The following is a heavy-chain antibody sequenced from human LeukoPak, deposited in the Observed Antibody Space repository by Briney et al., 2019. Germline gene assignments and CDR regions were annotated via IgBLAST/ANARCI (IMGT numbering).Heavy chain of an antibody. CDR1: GFTFDDYA. V-gene: IGHV3-9*01. CDR2: ISWNSGSI. J-gene: IGHJ4*02. Sequence: GGSLRLSCAASGFTFDDYAMHWVRQAPWKGLEWVSSISWNSGSIGYADSVKGRFTISRDNAKNSLYLQMNSLRAEDTALYYCAKDISYYYDSSGPDYWGQGTLVTVSS. CDR3: AKDISYYYDSSGPDY. D-gene: IGHD3-22*01.